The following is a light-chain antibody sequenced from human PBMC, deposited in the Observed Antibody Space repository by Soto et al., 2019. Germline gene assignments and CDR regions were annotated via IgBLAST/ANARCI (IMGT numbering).Light chain of an antibody. CDR1: QSVISTS. CDR2: GAS. CDR3: QQYGSSPRT. Sequence: EIVLTQSSGTLSLSPGERATLSCRTSQSVISTSLAWYRQKSGQAPRLLIYGASTRATGIPARFSGSGSGTDFTLTISRLEPEDFAMYYCQQYGSSPRTFGPGTKVDIK. V-gene: IGKV3-20*01. J-gene: IGKJ3*01.